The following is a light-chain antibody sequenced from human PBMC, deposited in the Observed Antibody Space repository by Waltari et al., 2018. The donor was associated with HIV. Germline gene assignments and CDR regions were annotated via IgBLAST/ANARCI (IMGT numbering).Light chain of an antibody. Sequence: EIVMTQSPATLSVSPGVRATLSCRASQRVSSNLAWYQQKPGQAPRLLIYGASNRATGIPARFSGSGSGTEFTLTISSLQSEDFAVYYCQQYNNWPLTFGQGTRLEIK. CDR1: QRVSSN. V-gene: IGKV3-15*01. CDR2: GAS. J-gene: IGKJ5*01. CDR3: QQYNNWPLT.